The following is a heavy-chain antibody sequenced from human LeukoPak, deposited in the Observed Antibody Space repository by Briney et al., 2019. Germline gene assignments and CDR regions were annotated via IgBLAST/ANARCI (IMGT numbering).Heavy chain of an antibody. CDR3: ARDTEDYYDSSGYSHTLGG. V-gene: IGHV1-69*05. CDR2: IIPIFGTA. D-gene: IGHD3-22*01. Sequence: SVKVSCKASGGTFSSYAISWVRQAPGQGLEWMGGIIPIFGTANYAQKFQGRVTITTDESTSTAYMELSSLRSEDTAVYYCARDTEDYYDSSGYSHTLGGWGQGTLVTVSS. J-gene: IGHJ4*02. CDR1: GGTFSSYA.